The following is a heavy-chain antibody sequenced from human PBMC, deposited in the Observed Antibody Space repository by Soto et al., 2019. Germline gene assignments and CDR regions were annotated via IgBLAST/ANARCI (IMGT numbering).Heavy chain of an antibody. CDR2: ISGSGGST. CDR1: GFTFSSYA. V-gene: IGHV3-23*01. D-gene: IGHD3-16*01. J-gene: IGHJ5*02. Sequence: GGSLRLSCAASGFTFSSYAMSWVRQAPGKGLEWVSAISGSGGSTYYADSVKGRFTISRDNSKNTLYLQMNSLRAEDTAVYYCAKDQGFHYVTNWFDPWGQGTLVTVSS. CDR3: AKDQGFHYVTNWFDP.